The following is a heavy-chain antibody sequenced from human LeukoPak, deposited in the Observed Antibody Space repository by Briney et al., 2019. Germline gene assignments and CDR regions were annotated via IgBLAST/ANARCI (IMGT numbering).Heavy chain of an antibody. D-gene: IGHD3-3*01. CDR1: GGSISSSSYY. V-gene: IGHV4-39*01. CDR2: IYYSGST. CDR3: ARVLRFLEWSENWFDP. Sequence: SETLSLTCTVSGGSISSSSYYWGWIRQPPGKGLEWIGSIYYSGSTYYNPSLKSRVTISVDTSKNQFSLKLSSVTAADTAVYYCARVLRFLEWSENWFDPWGQGTLVTVSS. J-gene: IGHJ5*02.